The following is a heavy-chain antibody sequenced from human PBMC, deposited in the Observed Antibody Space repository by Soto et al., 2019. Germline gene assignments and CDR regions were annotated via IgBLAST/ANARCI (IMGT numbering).Heavy chain of an antibody. CDR1: GYTFTGYY. CDR2: IHPNSGDT. CDR3: ARLAKDDGTDY. J-gene: IGHJ4*02. Sequence: QVQVVQSGAEVKNPGASVKVSCKASGYTFTGYYIHWMRQAPGQGLEWMGFIHPNSGDTSYAHKFQGRVTLTRDTSISTAYMDLSSLTSDDTAVYYCARLAKDDGTDYWGQGTLVTVSS. V-gene: IGHV1-2*02. D-gene: IGHD1-26*01.